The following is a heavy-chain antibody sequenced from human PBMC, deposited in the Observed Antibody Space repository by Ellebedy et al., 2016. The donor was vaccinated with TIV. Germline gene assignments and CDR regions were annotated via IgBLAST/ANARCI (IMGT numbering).Heavy chain of an antibody. CDR2: IHYTGST. V-gene: IGHV4-31*03. J-gene: IGHJ4*02. CDR1: GGSISSGAYY. CDR3: ARVGLGYYDTANFDY. D-gene: IGHD3-22*01. Sequence: MPSETLSLTCTVPGGSISSGAYYWSWIRQHPGKGLEWIGYIHYTGSTYYNPSLRSRVIISVDKSKNQFSLKLNSVTAADTAVYYCARVGLGYYDTANFDYWGQGTLVTVSS.